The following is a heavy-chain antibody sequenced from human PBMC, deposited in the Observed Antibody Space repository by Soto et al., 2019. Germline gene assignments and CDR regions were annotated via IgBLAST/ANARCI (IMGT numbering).Heavy chain of an antibody. CDR1: GFTFSSYA. D-gene: IGHD5-18*01. Sequence: GGSLRLSCAASGFTFSSYAMHWVRQAPGKGLEWVAVISYDGSNKYYADSVKGRFTISRDNSKNTLYLQMNSLRAEDTAVYYCARDREGGYSYGYYYYYGMDVWGQGTTVSVSS. J-gene: IGHJ6*02. CDR2: ISYDGSNK. CDR3: ARDREGGYSYGYYYYYGMDV. V-gene: IGHV3-30*04.